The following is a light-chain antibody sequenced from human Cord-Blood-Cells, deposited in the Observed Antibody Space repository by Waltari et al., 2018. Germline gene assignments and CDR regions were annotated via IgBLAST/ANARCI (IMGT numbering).Light chain of an antibody. CDR2: SNN. V-gene: IGLV1-44*01. CDR1: SSNIASNT. J-gene: IGLJ3*02. Sequence: SVLTQPPSASGTPGQRVTISCSGSSSNIASNTVNWYQQLPGTAPKRLTYSNNQRPSGVPDRFSGSKSGTSASLAISGLQSEDEADYYCAAWDDSLNGWVFGGGTKLTVL. CDR3: AAWDDSLNGWV.